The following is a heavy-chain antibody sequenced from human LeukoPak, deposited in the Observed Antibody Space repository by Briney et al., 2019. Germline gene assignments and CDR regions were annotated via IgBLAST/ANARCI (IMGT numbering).Heavy chain of an antibody. D-gene: IGHD6-19*01. CDR1: GFTFSTYG. CDR2: ISYDGSIK. Sequence: PGGSLRLSCAASGFTFSTYGMHWVRQAPGKGLEWVAVISYDGSIKYYAGSVRGRFTISRDNSKNTLYLQMNSVRPEDMALYYCAKRTHGSGWYSGFDMWGQGTMVTVSS. J-gene: IGHJ3*02. V-gene: IGHV3-30*18. CDR3: AKRTHGSGWYSGFDM.